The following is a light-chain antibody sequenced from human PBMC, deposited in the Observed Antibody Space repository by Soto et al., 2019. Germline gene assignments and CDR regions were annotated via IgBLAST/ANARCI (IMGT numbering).Light chain of an antibody. Sequence: EIVLTQSPATLSLSPGERATLSCRASQSVSSYLAWYQQKPGQAPRLLIYGISNRATGIPDRFSGSGSGTDFTLTISRLEPEDFAVYYCQQYGSSLRTFGQGTKVEIK. J-gene: IGKJ1*01. CDR2: GIS. CDR3: QQYGSSLRT. V-gene: IGKV3-20*01. CDR1: QSVSSY.